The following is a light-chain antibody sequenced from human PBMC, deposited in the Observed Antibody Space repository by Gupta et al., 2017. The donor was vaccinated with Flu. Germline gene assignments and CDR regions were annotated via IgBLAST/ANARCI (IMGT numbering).Light chain of an antibody. CDR2: DAS. J-gene: IGKJ2*01. Sequence: ELVLTQSPATLSLSPGERATLSCRASQSVSSYLAWYQQKPGQAPRLLIYDASNRATGIPARFSGSGSGTDFTLTISSLEPEDFAVYYCQQRSNWPPYTLGQGTKLEIK. V-gene: IGKV3-11*01. CDR1: QSVSSY. CDR3: QQRSNWPPYT.